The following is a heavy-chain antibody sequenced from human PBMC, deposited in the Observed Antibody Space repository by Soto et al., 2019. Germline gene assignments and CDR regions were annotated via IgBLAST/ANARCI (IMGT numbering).Heavy chain of an antibody. J-gene: IGHJ6*02. CDR2: ISFDGNNK. V-gene: IGHV3-30-3*01. CDR1: GFTFSSYA. D-gene: IGHD3-10*01. CDR3: ARSWGVAGSVDV. Sequence: QVQLVESGGGVVQPGRSLRLSCAASGFTFSSYAMHWVRQAPGKGLEWVAVISFDGNNKYYAESVKGRFTISRDNSKNTVYLQMNSLRAEDTAVYYCARSWGVAGSVDVWGQGTTVTVSS.